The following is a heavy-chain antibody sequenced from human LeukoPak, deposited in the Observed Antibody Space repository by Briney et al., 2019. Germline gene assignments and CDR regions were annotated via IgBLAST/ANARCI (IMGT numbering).Heavy chain of an antibody. CDR3: AREKYSRGGDAFDI. V-gene: IGHV3-7*01. J-gene: IGHJ3*02. CDR2: IKQDGSEK. CDR1: GFTFSSYW. D-gene: IGHD6-6*01. Sequence: SGGSLRLSCAASGFTFSSYWMSWVRQAPGKGLEWVANIKQDGSEKYYVDSVKGRFTISRDNAKNSLYLQMNSLRAEDTAVYYCAREKYSRGGDAFDIWGQGTMVTVSS.